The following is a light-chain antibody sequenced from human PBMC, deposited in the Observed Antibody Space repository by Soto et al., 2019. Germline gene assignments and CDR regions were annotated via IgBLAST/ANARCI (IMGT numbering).Light chain of an antibody. CDR1: QSINSTS. CDR3: LQDINYPWT. CDR2: GAS. J-gene: IGKJ1*01. V-gene: IGKV3D-7*01. Sequence: EIFTLSCMASQSINSTSLIWFHLKRGLAPRLLICGASSRATSIPARFSGSGSGADFTLTLSSLQPEDVATYYCLQDINYPWTFGQGTKVDNK.